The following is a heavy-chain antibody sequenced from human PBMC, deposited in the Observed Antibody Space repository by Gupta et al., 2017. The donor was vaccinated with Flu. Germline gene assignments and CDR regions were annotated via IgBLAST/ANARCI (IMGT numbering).Heavy chain of an antibody. CDR1: GLRSSIHA. CDR3: VKDCSGNTCYPTPDF. Sequence: EGQLLESGGDLVQPGGSLRPSCAASGLRSSIHAMSWVRQVPGKGPEWVATISRSGDATHYADSVKGRFTISRDNSRKTVLLQMNSLRVEDTALYSCVKDCSGNTCYPTPDFWGQGTLVTVST. CDR2: ISRSGDAT. D-gene: IGHD6-19*01. V-gene: IGHV3-23*01. J-gene: IGHJ4*02.